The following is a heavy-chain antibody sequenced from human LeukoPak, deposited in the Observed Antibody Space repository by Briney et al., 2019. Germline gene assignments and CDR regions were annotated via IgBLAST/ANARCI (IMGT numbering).Heavy chain of an antibody. D-gene: IGHD4-17*01. CDR3: ARDHYGDYGVDY. CDR2: ISSSSRTI. V-gene: IGHV3-48*01. Sequence: PGGSLRLSCAASGFTFSSYSMNWVRQAPGKGLEWVSYISSSSRTIYYADSVKGRFTISRDNAKNSLYLQMNSLRAEDTAVYYCARDHYGDYGVDYWGQGTLVTASS. J-gene: IGHJ4*02. CDR1: GFTFSSYS.